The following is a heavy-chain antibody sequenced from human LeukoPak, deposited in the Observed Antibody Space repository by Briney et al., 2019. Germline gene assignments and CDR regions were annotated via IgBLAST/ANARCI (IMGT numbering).Heavy chain of an antibody. CDR3: AKTFPYGTTWYGFCDY. CDR1: GFPFSNNV. V-gene: IGHV3-23*01. D-gene: IGHD3-3*01. J-gene: IGHJ4*02. CDR2: IRGSGDT. Sequence: GGSLRLSCAASGFPFSNNVMSWVRQAPGRGLDWLSAIRGSGDTYYADSVKGRFTISRDNSKNMPYLLMNSLRADDTAVYYCAKTFPYGTTWYGFCDYWGQGALVTVSS.